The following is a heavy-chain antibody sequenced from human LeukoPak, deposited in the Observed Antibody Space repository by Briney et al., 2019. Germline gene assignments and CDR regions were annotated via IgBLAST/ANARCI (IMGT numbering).Heavy chain of an antibody. CDR1: GFTFDDYA. CDR3: AKGADSSFYYYYGMDV. CDR2: ISWNSGSI. V-gene: IGHV3-9*01. J-gene: IGHJ6*02. D-gene: IGHD6-6*01. Sequence: PGRSLRLSCAASGFTFDDYAMHWVRQAPGKGLEWVSGISWNSGSIGYADSVKGRFTISRDNAKNSLYLQMNSLRAEDTALYYCAKGADSSFYYYYGMDVWGQGTTVAVSS.